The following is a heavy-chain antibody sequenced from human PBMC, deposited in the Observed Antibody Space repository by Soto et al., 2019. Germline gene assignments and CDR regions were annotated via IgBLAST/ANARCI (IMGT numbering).Heavy chain of an antibody. CDR2: IKQDGGEK. V-gene: IGHV3-7*03. CDR3: AKIIVAATWAFDY. J-gene: IGHJ4*02. CDR1: GFTFSNYW. D-gene: IGHD1-26*01. Sequence: GGSLRLSCVASGFTFSNYWMAWVRQAPGKGLEWVANIKQDGGEKYYVDSVKGRFTISRDNAKNSLYLHMNSLRAEDTAVYYCAKIIVAATWAFDYWGQGTLVTVSS.